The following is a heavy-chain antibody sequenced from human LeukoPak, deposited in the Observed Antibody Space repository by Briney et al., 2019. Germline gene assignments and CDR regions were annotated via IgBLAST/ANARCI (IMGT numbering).Heavy chain of an antibody. CDR1: GGSISSYY. D-gene: IGHD3-10*01. CDR2: IYYSGST. CDR3: GRIRPGSGSEGVDP. V-gene: IGHV4-59*08. Sequence: PSETLSLTCTVSGGSISSYYWSWIRQPPGKGLDWIGYIYYSGSTNYNPSLKSRVTISVDTSKNQFSLKLSSVTAADTAVYYCGRIRPGSGSEGVDPWGQGTLVTVSS. J-gene: IGHJ5*02.